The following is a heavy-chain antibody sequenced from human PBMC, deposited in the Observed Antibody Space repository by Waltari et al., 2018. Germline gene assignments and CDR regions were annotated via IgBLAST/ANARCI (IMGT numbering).Heavy chain of an antibody. D-gene: IGHD1-26*01. V-gene: IGHV1-3*01. CDR2: LNGGNVNT. CDR3: AREMRREAGWFDP. Sequence: QVQLVQSGAEVKKPGASVKVSCKASGYTFSSYAMHWVRQAPGQRLEWMGWLNGGNVNTRYSQKFQGRVTITRDTSASTAYMELSSLRSEDTAVYYCAREMRREAGWFDPWGQGTLVTVSS. CDR1: GYTFSSYA. J-gene: IGHJ5*02.